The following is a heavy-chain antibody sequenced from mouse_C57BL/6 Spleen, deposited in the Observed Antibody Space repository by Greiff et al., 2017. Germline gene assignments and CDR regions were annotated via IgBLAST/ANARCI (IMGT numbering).Heavy chain of an antibody. Sequence: QVQLQQSGAELVKPGASVKMSCKASGYTFTSYWITWVKQRPGQGLEWIGDIYPGSGSTNYNEKFKSKATLTVDTSSSTAYMQLSSLTSEDSAVYYCARSPSPYYCGSSSWYFDVWGTGTTVTVSS. J-gene: IGHJ1*03. V-gene: IGHV1-55*01. CDR3: ARSPSPYYCGSSSWYFDV. CDR2: IYPGSGST. D-gene: IGHD1-1*01. CDR1: GYTFTSYW.